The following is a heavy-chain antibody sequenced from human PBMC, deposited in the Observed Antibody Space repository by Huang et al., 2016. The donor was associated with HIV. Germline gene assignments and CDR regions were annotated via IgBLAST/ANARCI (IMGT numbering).Heavy chain of an antibody. CDR1: GGTFSSYA. CDR3: ARVESRRYYDSSGYYY. J-gene: IGHJ4*02. Sequence: QVQLVQSGAEVKKPGSSVKVSCKASGGTFSSYAISGVRQAPGTGLGWMGGIIAIFGTANYAQKFQGRVTITADESTSTAYMELSSLRSEDTAVYYCARVESRRYYDSSGYYYWGQGTLVTVSS. V-gene: IGHV1-69*01. D-gene: IGHD3-22*01. CDR2: IIAIFGTA.